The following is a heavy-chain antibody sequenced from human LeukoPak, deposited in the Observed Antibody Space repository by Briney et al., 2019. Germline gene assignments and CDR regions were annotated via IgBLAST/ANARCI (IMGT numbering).Heavy chain of an antibody. CDR2: IYSGGST. CDR3: ARDNYYDSSGYFH. Sequence: PGRSLRLSCAASGFTVSSNYMSWVRQAPGKGLEWVSVIYSGGSTYYADSVKGRFTISRDNSKNTLYLQMNSLRAEDTAVYYCARDNYYDSSGYFHWGQGTLVTVSS. CDR1: GFTVSSNY. D-gene: IGHD3-22*01. V-gene: IGHV3-53*01. J-gene: IGHJ4*02.